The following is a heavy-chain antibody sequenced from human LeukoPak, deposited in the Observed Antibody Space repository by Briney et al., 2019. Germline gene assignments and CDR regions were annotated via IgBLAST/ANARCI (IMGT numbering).Heavy chain of an antibody. V-gene: IGHV1-18*04. CDR3: ARAIEASSITMVRGVIITTYNWFDP. Sequence: ASVKVSCKASGYTFTSYGISWVRQAPGQGLEWMGWISAYNGNINYAQKLQGRVTMTTDTSTSTAYMELRSLRSDDTAVYYCARAIEASSITMVRGVIITTYNWFDPWGQGTLVTVSS. D-gene: IGHD3-10*01. CDR1: GYTFTSYG. CDR2: ISAYNGNI. J-gene: IGHJ5*02.